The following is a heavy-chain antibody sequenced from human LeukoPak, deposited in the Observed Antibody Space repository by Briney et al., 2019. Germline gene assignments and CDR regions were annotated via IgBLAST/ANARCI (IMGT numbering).Heavy chain of an antibody. Sequence: ASAKVSCKASGYTFTSYGISWVRQAPGQGLEWMGWISAYNGNTNYAQKLQGRVTMTTDTSTSTAYMELRSLRSDDTAVYYCARRYCSSTSCYRQLEYWGQGTLVTVSS. CDR2: ISAYNGNT. CDR3: ARRYCSSTSCYRQLEY. J-gene: IGHJ4*02. CDR1: GYTFTSYG. V-gene: IGHV1-18*01. D-gene: IGHD2-2*01.